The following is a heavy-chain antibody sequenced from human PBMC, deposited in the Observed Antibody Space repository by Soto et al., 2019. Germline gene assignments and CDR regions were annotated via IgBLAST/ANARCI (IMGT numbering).Heavy chain of an antibody. Sequence: GSLRLSCAASGFTFTSYAMSWVRQAPGKGLEWVSAISGGGGSTYYADSVKGRFTISRDNSKNTLYLQMSSLRAEDTAVYYCAKAYIAARPIFDYWGQGTLVTVSS. D-gene: IGHD6-6*01. CDR1: GFTFTSYA. CDR3: AKAYIAARPIFDY. V-gene: IGHV3-23*01. CDR2: ISGGGGST. J-gene: IGHJ4*02.